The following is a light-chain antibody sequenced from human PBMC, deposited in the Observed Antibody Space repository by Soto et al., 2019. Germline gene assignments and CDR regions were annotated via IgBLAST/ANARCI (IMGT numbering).Light chain of an antibody. CDR3: CQYAGSSTDVV. CDR2: EGS. CDR1: SSDVGSYNL. J-gene: IGLJ2*01. Sequence: QSALTQPASVSGSPGQSITISCTGTSSDVGSYNLVSWYQQHPGKAPKLMIYEGSKRPSGVSNRFSGSKSGNTASLTISGLQAEDEAEYYCCQYAGSSTDVVFGGGTKVTVL. V-gene: IGLV2-23*01.